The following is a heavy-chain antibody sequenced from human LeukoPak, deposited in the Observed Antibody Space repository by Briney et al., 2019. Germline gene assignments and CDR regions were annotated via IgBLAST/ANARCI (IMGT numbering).Heavy chain of an antibody. Sequence: PGGSLRLSCAASGFTFKSSAMTWVRQAPGKGLEWVSAISDSGGDTIYTDSVKDRSTISRDNAKNTLYLQMNSLRAEDTAVYYCAKGGSYGPLDYWGQGTLVTVSS. V-gene: IGHV3-23*01. CDR3: AKGGSYGPLDY. CDR1: GFTFKSSA. D-gene: IGHD1-26*01. J-gene: IGHJ4*02. CDR2: ISDSGGDT.